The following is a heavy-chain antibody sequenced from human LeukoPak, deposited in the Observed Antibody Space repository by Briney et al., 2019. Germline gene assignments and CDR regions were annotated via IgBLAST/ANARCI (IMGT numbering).Heavy chain of an antibody. CDR2: INHSGST. CDR3: ARDVPYKVWFGELDWFDP. D-gene: IGHD3-10*01. J-gene: IGHJ5*02. V-gene: IGHV4-34*01. Sequence: PPETLSLTCAVYGGSFSGYYWSWIRQPPGKGLEWIGEINHSGSTNYNPSLKSRVTISVDTSKNQFSLKLSSVTAADTAVYYCARDVPYKVWFGELDWFDPWGQGTLVTVSS. CDR1: GGSFSGYY.